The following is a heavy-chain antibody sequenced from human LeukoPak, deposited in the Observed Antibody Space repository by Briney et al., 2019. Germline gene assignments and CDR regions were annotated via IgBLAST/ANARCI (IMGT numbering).Heavy chain of an antibody. D-gene: IGHD1-1*01. CDR2: IHIGVTT. CDR3: ARERGRD. Sequence: RGSLRLSCEASGFSDSTIFMGWVRQAPGKGLEWVSIIHIGVTTHYADSVKGRFTISRDNFKNTLYLQMNRLRVEDTAVYYCARERGRDWGQGTLVTVSS. V-gene: IGHV3-53*01. J-gene: IGHJ4*02. CDR1: GFSDSTIF.